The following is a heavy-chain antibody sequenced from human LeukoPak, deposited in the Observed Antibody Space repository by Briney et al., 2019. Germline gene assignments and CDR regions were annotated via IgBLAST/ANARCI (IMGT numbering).Heavy chain of an antibody. Sequence: ASVKVSCKASGYTFTGYYMHWVRQAPGQGLEWMGWINPNSGGTNYAQKFQGRVTMTRDTSISTAYMELSRLRSDDTAVYYCARDPGWELPGSYYYYGMDVWGQGTTVTVSS. CDR2: INPNSGGT. V-gene: IGHV1-2*02. CDR3: ARDPGWELPGSYYYYGMDV. CDR1: GYTFTGYY. D-gene: IGHD1-26*01. J-gene: IGHJ6*02.